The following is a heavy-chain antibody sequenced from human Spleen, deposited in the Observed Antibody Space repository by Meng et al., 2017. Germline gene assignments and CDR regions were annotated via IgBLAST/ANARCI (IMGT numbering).Heavy chain of an antibody. J-gene: IGHJ6*03. V-gene: IGHV3-48*03. CDR1: GFTLSRFE. Sequence: GESLKISCEVSGFTLSRFEMNWVRQAPGKGLEWLSYISTSGTTIYYADSVKGRFTISRDNAERSLYLQMNSLRAEDTGVYYCARTPSPWFGELIVYMDVWGQGTTVTVSS. D-gene: IGHD3-10*01. CDR3: ARTPSPWFGELIVYMDV. CDR2: ISTSGTTI.